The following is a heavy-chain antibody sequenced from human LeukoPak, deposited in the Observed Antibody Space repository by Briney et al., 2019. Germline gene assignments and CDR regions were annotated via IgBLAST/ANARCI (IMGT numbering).Heavy chain of an antibody. Sequence: SETLSLTCTVSGGSISSGSYYWHWIRQPAGKGLEWIGWIYASGCTIYNPSLKSRVTISVDTSKNHLSLNLNSVTAADTAVYYCARSPGSRGYGYGPFDFWGQGTLVTVSS. J-gene: IGHJ4*02. CDR1: GGSISSGSYY. D-gene: IGHD5-18*01. V-gene: IGHV4-61*02. CDR3: ARSPGSRGYGYGPFDF. CDR2: IYASGCT.